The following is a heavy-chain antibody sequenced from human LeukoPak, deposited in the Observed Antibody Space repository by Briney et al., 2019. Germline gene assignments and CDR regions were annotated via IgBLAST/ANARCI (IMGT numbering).Heavy chain of an antibody. Sequence: GFLRLSCAASGFTFSNAWMSWVRQAPGKGLEWVGRIKRETDGGTTYYAAPVKGRFTISRDDSKNTLYLHMNSLKTEDTAVYYCTTTELPYYYDSTGYPAYWGQGTLVXVSS. CDR3: TTTELPYYYDSTGYPAY. CDR2: IKRETDGGTT. D-gene: IGHD3-22*01. J-gene: IGHJ4*02. CDR1: GFTFSNAW. V-gene: IGHV3-15*01.